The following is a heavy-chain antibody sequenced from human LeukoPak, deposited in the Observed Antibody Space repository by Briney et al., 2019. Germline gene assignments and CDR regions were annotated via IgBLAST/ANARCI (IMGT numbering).Heavy chain of an antibody. CDR1: GFTFSSYG. Sequence: GGSLRLSCAASGFTFSSYGMHWVRQAPGKGLEWVAFTRYDGNNKYYTDSVKGRFTVSRDNSKNTLYLQMNSLRAEDTAVYYCASPLEPNFYYYGSGSKLGNWGQGTLVTVSS. CDR2: TRYDGNNK. V-gene: IGHV3-30*02. CDR3: ASPLEPNFYYYGSGSKLGN. J-gene: IGHJ4*02. D-gene: IGHD3-10*01.